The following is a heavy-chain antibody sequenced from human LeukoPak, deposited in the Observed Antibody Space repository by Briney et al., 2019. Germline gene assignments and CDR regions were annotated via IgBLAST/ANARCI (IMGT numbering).Heavy chain of an antibody. CDR2: IDGGGSSI. J-gene: IGHJ4*02. Sequence: PGGSLRLSCVASGFTFSNHWMHWVRQVPGKGLVWVSRIDGGGSSISYADSVKGRFTISRDNAENSLYLQMNSLRVEDTAFYYCARDLAYSRLDYWGQGMLVTVSS. V-gene: IGHV3-74*01. CDR1: GFTFSNHW. D-gene: IGHD5-18*01. CDR3: ARDLAYSRLDY.